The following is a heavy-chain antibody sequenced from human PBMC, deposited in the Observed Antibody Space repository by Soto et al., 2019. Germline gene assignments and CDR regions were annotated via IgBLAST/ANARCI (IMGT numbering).Heavy chain of an antibody. CDR3: AKRGRYFDWTGAFDI. CDR2: ISGSGGTT. CDR1: GMSFSNHT. Sequence: EVQLLESGGGLVQPGGSPRLSCVVSGMSFSNHTMTWVRQAPGKGLEWVSGISGSGGTTYYADSVKGRFTISRDNSKNTLYRQMNSLRAEDTAVYYCAKRGRYFDWTGAFDIWGQGTMVTVSS. V-gene: IGHV3-23*01. D-gene: IGHD3-9*01. J-gene: IGHJ3*02.